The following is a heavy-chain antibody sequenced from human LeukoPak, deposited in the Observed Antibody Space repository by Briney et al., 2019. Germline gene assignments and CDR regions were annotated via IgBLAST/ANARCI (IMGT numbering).Heavy chain of an antibody. Sequence: SETLSLTCTVSGGSISSYYWSWIRQPPGKGLEWIGYIYYSGSTNYNPSLKSRVTISVDTSKNQFSLKLSSVTAADTAVYYCARGLAVAGTYYYYYYGMDVWGQGTTVTVSS. CDR1: GGSISSYY. V-gene: IGHV4-59*12. J-gene: IGHJ6*02. CDR2: IYYSGST. D-gene: IGHD6-19*01. CDR3: ARGLAVAGTYYYYYYGMDV.